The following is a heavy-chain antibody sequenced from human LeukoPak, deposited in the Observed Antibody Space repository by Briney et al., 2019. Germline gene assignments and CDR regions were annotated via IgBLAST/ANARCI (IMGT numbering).Heavy chain of an antibody. J-gene: IGHJ3*02. Sequence: SETLSLTCAVSGYSISSGYYWGWIRQPPGQGLEWIGSIYHSGSTYYNPSLKSRVTISVDTSKNQFSLKLSSVTAADTAVYYCARHRTRSRGNPWMPFDIWGQGTMVTVSS. D-gene: IGHD2-2*01. CDR2: IYHSGST. CDR1: GYSISSGYY. CDR3: ARHRTRSRGNPWMPFDI. V-gene: IGHV4-38-2*01.